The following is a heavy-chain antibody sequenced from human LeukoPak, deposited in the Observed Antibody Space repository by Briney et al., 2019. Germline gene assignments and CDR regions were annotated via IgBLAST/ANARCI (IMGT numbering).Heavy chain of an antibody. CDR1: GGTFSSYA. V-gene: IGHV1-69*13. CDR2: IIPIFGTA. D-gene: IGHD6-13*01. CDR3: ARDEGPALYSSSWYQAFDI. Sequence: GASVKVSCKASGGTFSSYAISWVRQAPGQGLEWMGGIIPIFGTANYAQKFQGRVTITADESTSTAYMELSSLRSEDTAVYYCARDEGPALYSSSWYQAFDIWGQGTMVTVSS. J-gene: IGHJ3*02.